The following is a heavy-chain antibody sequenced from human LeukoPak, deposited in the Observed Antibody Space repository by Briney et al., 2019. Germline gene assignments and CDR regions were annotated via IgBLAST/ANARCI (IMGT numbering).Heavy chain of an antibody. V-gene: IGHV1-24*01. CDR2: FDPEDAET. D-gene: IGHD5-12*01. Sequence: ASVTVSCKVSGYTLTELSMHWVRQAPGKGLEWMGGFDPEDAETIYAQKFQGRVTMTRDTSTSTVYMELSSLRSEDTAVYYRARVGLRAKDAFDIWGQGTMVTVSS. CDR3: ARVGLRAKDAFDI. CDR1: GYTLTELS. J-gene: IGHJ3*02.